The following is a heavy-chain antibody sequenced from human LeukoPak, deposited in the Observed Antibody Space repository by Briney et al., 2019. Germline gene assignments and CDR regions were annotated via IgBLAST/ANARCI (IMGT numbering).Heavy chain of an antibody. CDR3: ATRTIFGVVGYEYYMDV. V-gene: IGHV1-24*01. D-gene: IGHD3-3*01. J-gene: IGHJ6*03. Sequence: ASVTVSCKVYGYTLTELSMHWVRQAPGKGLEWMGGFDPDDGETIYAQKYKGRVTMTEDTSTDTAYMELSSLRSEDTAVYYCATRTIFGVVGYEYYMDVWGKGTTVTVSS. CDR2: FDPDDGET. CDR1: GYTLTELS.